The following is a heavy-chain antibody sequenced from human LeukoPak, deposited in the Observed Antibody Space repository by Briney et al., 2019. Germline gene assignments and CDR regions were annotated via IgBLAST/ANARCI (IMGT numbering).Heavy chain of an antibody. CDR1: GFTFSSYW. J-gene: IGHJ4*02. Sequence: GGSLRLSCAASGFTFSSYWMHWVRQAPGKGLEWVSAISGSGGSTYYADSVKGRFTISRDNSKNTLYLQMNSLRAEDTAVYYCAKNGPYDYVWGSYRCFDYWGQGTLVTVSS. D-gene: IGHD3-16*02. V-gene: IGHV3-23*01. CDR2: ISGSGGST. CDR3: AKNGPYDYVWGSYRCFDY.